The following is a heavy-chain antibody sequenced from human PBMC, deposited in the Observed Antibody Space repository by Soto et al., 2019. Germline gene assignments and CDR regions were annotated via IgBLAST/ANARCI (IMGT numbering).Heavy chain of an antibody. CDR1: GFTFSPYT. J-gene: IGHJ4*02. D-gene: IGHD2-21*02. CDR3: ARGGWFCGSDCYKGGIDY. V-gene: IGHV3-30-3*01. Sequence: QVQLVESGGGVVQPGRSLRLSCAASGFTFSPYTMHWVRQTPGKGLEWVAVISYDGSDKYYADSVRGRFTISRDNSKDTLFLQMNSLRAEDTALYYCARGGWFCGSDCYKGGIDYWGQGALVTVSS. CDR2: ISYDGSDK.